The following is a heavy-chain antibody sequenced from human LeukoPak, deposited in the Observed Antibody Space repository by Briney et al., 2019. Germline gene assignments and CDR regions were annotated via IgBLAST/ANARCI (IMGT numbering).Heavy chain of an antibody. V-gene: IGHV1-8*01. CDR1: GYTFTSYD. Sequence: ASVKVSCKASGYTFTSYDINWVRQATGQGLEWMGWMNPNSGNTGYAQKFQGRVTMTRNTSISTAYMELSSLRSEDTAVYYCARGAAAAGGGAFDIWGQGTMVTVSS. CDR3: ARGAAAAGGGAFDI. J-gene: IGHJ3*02. CDR2: MNPNSGNT. D-gene: IGHD6-13*01.